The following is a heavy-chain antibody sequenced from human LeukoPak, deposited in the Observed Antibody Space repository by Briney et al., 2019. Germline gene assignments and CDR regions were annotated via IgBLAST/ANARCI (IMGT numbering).Heavy chain of an antibody. D-gene: IGHD5-18*01. J-gene: IGHJ6*03. CDR2: MNPNSGNT. CDR3: ARGGYSYGGLYYYYYMDV. Sequence: GASVKVSCKASGYTFTSYDINWVRQATGQGLEWMGWMNPNSGNTGYAQKFQGRVTITRNTSISTAYMELSSLRSEDTAVYYCARGGYSYGGLYYYYYMDVWGKGTTVTVSS. V-gene: IGHV1-8*03. CDR1: GYTFTSYD.